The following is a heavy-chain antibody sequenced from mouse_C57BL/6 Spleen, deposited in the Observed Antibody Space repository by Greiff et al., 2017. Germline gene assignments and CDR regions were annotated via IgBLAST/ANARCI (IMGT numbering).Heavy chain of an antibody. Sequence: VQLQQPGAELVKPGASVKLSCKASGYTFTSYWMHWVKQRPGRGLEWIGRLDPHSGGTKYNEKFKSKATLTVDKPSSTAYMQLSSLTSEDSAVYYCAREYDGYYSYAMDYWGQGTSVTVSS. CDR2: LDPHSGGT. J-gene: IGHJ4*01. D-gene: IGHD2-3*01. CDR3: AREYDGYYSYAMDY. CDR1: GYTFTSYW. V-gene: IGHV1-72*01.